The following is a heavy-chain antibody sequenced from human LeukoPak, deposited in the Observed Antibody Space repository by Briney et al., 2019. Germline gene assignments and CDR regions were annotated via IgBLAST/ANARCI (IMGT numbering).Heavy chain of an antibody. V-gene: IGHV3-30*18. Sequence: GGSLRLTCAASGFSFISYGMHWVRQAPGKGLEWVGVISDDGRSKDYADSVKGRFTISRDNSKDTLYLQMNSLRAEDTAVYYCAKRPSDYGDYVTYFDYWGQGTLVTVSS. J-gene: IGHJ4*02. CDR1: GFSFISYG. CDR3: AKRPSDYGDYVTYFDY. CDR2: ISDDGRSK. D-gene: IGHD4-17*01.